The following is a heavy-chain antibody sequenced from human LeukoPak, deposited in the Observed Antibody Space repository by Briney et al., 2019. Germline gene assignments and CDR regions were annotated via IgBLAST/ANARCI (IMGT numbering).Heavy chain of an antibody. Sequence: GESLKIPCKAYGYTFTNYWIGWVRLMPGKGLEWMGVIYPGDSDTRYSPSFQGQVTISADKSINTAFLQWSSLKASDTAIYYCARRGGNYNDLTYWGQGTLVTVSS. CDR3: ARRGGNYNDLTY. J-gene: IGHJ4*02. CDR2: IYPGDSDT. CDR1: GYTFTNYW. V-gene: IGHV5-51*01. D-gene: IGHD1-1*01.